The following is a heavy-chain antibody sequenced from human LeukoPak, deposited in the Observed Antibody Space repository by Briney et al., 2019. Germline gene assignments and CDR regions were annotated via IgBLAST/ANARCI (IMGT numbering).Heavy chain of an antibody. V-gene: IGHV3-23*01. Sequence: GGSLRLSCEASGFTFSSYAMSWVRQAPGKGLQWVSTISGSAGNTYSADSVKGRFTIHRDNSKNTLYLQMNSLRAEDTAVYYCARGGDRGYYDSSGYYHDAFDIWGQGTMVTVSS. CDR2: ISGSAGNT. CDR1: GFTFSSYA. CDR3: ARGGDRGYYDSSGYYHDAFDI. J-gene: IGHJ3*02. D-gene: IGHD3-22*01.